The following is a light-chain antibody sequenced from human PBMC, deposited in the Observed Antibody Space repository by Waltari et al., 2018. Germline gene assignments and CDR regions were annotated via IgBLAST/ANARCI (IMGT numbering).Light chain of an antibody. Sequence: DIVMTQTPLSLSVTPGEPASFSCRSSQSLLHSNGYTYLFWYLQKPGHSPQLLIYLGSNRASGVPDRFSGSGSGTDFTLKISRVEAEDAGLYYCLQDIQLPFTFGPGTKLDIK. CDR2: LGS. J-gene: IGKJ3*01. V-gene: IGKV2-28*01. CDR3: LQDIQLPFT. CDR1: QSLLHSNGYTY.